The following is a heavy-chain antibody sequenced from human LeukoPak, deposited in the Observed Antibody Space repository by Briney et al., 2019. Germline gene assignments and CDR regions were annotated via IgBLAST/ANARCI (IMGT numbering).Heavy chain of an antibody. CDR3: ARCSSSWSMGYYYYMDV. J-gene: IGHJ6*03. V-gene: IGHV4-4*07. D-gene: IGHD6-13*01. CDR1: GGSISSYY. Sequence: SETLSLTCTVSGGSISSYYWSWIRQPAGKGLEWIGRIYTGGSTNYNPSLKSRVTMSVDTSKNQFSLKLSSVTAADTAVYYCARCSSSWSMGYYYYMDVWGKGTTVTVSS. CDR2: IYTGGST.